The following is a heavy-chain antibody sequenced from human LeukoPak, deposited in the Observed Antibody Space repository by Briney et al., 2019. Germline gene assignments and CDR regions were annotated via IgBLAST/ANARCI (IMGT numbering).Heavy chain of an antibody. J-gene: IGHJ4*02. CDR3: AKDMSRLGELSLSDY. Sequence: GGSLRLSCAASGFTFDDYAMHWVRQAPGKGLEWVSGTSWNSGSIGYADSVKGRFTISRDNAKNSLYLQMNSLRAEDTALYYCAKDMSRLGELSLSDYWGQGTLVTVSS. CDR2: TSWNSGSI. D-gene: IGHD3-16*02. V-gene: IGHV3-9*01. CDR1: GFTFDDYA.